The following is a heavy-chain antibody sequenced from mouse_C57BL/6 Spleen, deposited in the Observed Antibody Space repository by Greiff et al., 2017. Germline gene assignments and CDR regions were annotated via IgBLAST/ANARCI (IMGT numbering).Heavy chain of an antibody. CDR3: ARVPSYYGSSSYAMDY. CDR1: GFSLTSYG. V-gene: IGHV2-2*01. D-gene: IGHD1-1*01. J-gene: IGHJ4*01. Sequence: VQGVESGPGLVQPSQSLSITCTVSGFSLTSYGVHWVRQSPGKGLEWLGVIWSGGSTDYNAAFISRLSISKDNSKSQVFFKMNSLQADDTAIYYCARVPSYYGSSSYAMDYWGKGTSVTVSS. CDR2: IWSGGST.